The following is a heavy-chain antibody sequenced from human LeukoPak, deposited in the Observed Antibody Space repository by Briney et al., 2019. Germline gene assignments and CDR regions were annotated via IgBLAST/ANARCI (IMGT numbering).Heavy chain of an antibody. CDR1: GFNFSSYW. CDR3: ARGGAPDN. Sequence: GGSLRLSCAASGFNFSSYWTSWVRQAPGKGLEWVANINQDGGKKYYVDSVRGRFAISRDNAENSVYLQMNSLRAEDTALYYCARGGAPDNWGQGTLVTVSS. J-gene: IGHJ4*02. CDR2: INQDGGKK. D-gene: IGHD1-26*01. V-gene: IGHV3-7*01.